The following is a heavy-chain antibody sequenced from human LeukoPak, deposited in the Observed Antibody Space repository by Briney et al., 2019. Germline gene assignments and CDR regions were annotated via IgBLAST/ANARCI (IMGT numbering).Heavy chain of an antibody. J-gene: IGHJ6*02. V-gene: IGHV3-30*03. CDR3: ARAAHTTYVLGRYYYYAMDV. D-gene: IGHD3-10*01. Sequence: GGSLRLSCAASGFTFRSYGMHWVRQAPGKGLEWVAVISYDGGNKYYADSVKGRFTISRDNSKNTLYLQMNSLRTEDTAVYYCARAAHTTYVLGRYYYYAMDVWGQGTTVTVSS. CDR2: ISYDGGNK. CDR1: GFTFRSYG.